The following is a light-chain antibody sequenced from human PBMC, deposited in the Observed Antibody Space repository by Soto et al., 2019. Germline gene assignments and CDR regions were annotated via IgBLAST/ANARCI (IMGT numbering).Light chain of an antibody. CDR2: ENN. V-gene: IGLV1-51*02. J-gene: IGLJ2*01. CDR1: NSNIGNNY. CDR3: GTWDRRLSVI. Sequence: QSVLTQPPSVSAAAGQKVTISCSGSNSNIGNNYVSWYQQLPGTAPKLLIYENNKRPSGIPDRFSGSRSGTSATLGIAGLQTGDEADYYCGTWDRRLSVIFGGGTKLTVL.